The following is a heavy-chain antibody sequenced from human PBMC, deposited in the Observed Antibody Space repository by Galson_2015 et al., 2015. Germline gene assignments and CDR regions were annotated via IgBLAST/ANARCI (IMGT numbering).Heavy chain of an antibody. D-gene: IGHD1/OR15-1a*01. Sequence: SLRLSCAVSGFPFGNYWMSWVRQAPGRGLGWVANISPDGRVKYSVDSVKGRFPISRDNAQNSLYLQISSLRAEYSAMYYCLASNNYCDCRGQGTLVTVSS. CDR3: LASNNYCDC. CDR2: ISPDGRVK. V-gene: IGHV3-7*02. J-gene: IGHJ4*02. CDR1: GFPFGNYW.